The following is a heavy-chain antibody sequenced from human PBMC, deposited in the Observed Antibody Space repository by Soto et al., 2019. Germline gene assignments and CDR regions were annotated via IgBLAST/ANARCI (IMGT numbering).Heavy chain of an antibody. V-gene: IGHV3-33*01. CDR3: ARGWGHSGASLDY. CDR2: IWYDESNE. D-gene: IGHD6-19*01. CDR1: GFTFRTYG. Sequence: QVQLVESGGGVVQPGRSLRLSCVASGFTFRTYGMHWVRQAPGKGLEWVAVIWYDESNEYYGDSVKGRFSISRDNSKNTLYLQMNGLRADDTAIYYCARGWGHSGASLDYWGQGTLVTVSS. J-gene: IGHJ4*02.